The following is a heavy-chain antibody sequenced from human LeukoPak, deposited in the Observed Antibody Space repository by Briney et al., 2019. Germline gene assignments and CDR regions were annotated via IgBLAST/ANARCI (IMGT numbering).Heavy chain of an antibody. CDR3: ARARGGAFDI. V-gene: IGHV3-21*01. J-gene: IGHJ3*02. CDR2: ISSSSSYI. Sequence: GGSLRLSCAASAFTFSSYSMNWVRQAPGKGLEWVSSISSSSSYIYYADSVKGRFTISRDNAKNSLYLQMNSLRAEDTAVYYCARARGGAFDIWGQGTMVTVSS. CDR1: AFTFSSYS. D-gene: IGHD3-16*01.